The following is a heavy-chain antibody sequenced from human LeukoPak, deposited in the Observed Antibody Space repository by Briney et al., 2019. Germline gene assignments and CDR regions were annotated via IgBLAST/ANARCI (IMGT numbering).Heavy chain of an antibody. CDR3: ARVDSSGPIDY. V-gene: IGHV4-59*01. J-gene: IGHJ4*02. Sequence: SETLSLTCTVSGGSISSYYWSWIRQPPGKGLEWIGYIYYSGSTNYNPSLKSRVTISVDTSKNQFSLRLSSVTAADTAVYYCARVDSSGPIDYWGQGTLVTVSS. CDR2: IYYSGST. D-gene: IGHD3-22*01. CDR1: GGSISSYY.